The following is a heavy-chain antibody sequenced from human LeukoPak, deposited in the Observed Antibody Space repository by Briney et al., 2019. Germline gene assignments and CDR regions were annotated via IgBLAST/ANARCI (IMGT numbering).Heavy chain of an antibody. CDR1: GFTFSSYG. Sequence: PGGSLRLSCAASGFTFSSYGMHWVRQAPGKGLEWVAVISYDGSNKYYADSVKGRFTISRDNSKNTLYLQMNSLRAEDTAVYYCAKDFQVRGVIIQPFDPWGQGTLVTVSS. CDR2: ISYDGSNK. CDR3: AKDFQVRGVIIQPFDP. D-gene: IGHD3-10*01. V-gene: IGHV3-30*18. J-gene: IGHJ5*02.